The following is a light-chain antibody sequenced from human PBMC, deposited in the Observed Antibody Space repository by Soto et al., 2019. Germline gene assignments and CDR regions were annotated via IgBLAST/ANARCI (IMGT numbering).Light chain of an antibody. Sequence: QSVLTQPASVSGSPGQSITISCTGTSSDVGRYNLVSWYQQHPSKAPKIMIYEVSKRPSGVSNRFSGSKSDNTASLTISGLQAEDEADYYCCSYAGSSTLAVFGGGTQLTVL. V-gene: IGLV2-23*02. J-gene: IGLJ7*01. CDR1: SSDVGRYNL. CDR2: EVS. CDR3: CSYAGSSTLAV.